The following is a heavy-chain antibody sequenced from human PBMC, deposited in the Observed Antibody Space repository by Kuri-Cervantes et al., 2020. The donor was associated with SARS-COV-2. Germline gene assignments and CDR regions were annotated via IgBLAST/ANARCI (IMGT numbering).Heavy chain of an antibody. CDR1: GGSFSGYY. J-gene: IGHJ6*02. Sequence: SETLSLTCAVYGGSFSGYYWSWIRQPPGKGLEWIGEINHSGSTNSNPSLKSRVTISVDTSKIQFSLKLSSVTAADTAVYYCAREYYYDSSGYYYTRYYYYYGMDVWGQGTTVTVSS. CDR2: INHSGST. V-gene: IGHV4-34*01. D-gene: IGHD3-22*01. CDR3: AREYYYDSSGYYYTRYYYYYGMDV.